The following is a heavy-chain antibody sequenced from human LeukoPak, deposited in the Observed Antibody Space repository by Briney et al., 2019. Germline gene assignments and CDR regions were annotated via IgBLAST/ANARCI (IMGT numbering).Heavy chain of an antibody. V-gene: IGHV4-59*01. J-gene: IGHJ5*02. CDR2: IYYTGST. Sequence: SETLSLACGVSGGAITNYYWNWIRQAPGKGLEWLGYIYYTGSTTYNPSVKSRITISLDTSKKQISLRLRSVTAADTAVYYCARGGLGVKPRPFTTWGKESQVTSPQ. D-gene: IGHD3-10*01. CDR3: ARGGLGVKPRPFTT. CDR1: GGAITNYY.